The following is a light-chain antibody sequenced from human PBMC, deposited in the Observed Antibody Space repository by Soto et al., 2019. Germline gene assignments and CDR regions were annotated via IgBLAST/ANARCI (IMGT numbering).Light chain of an antibody. CDR2: DAS. Sequence: DIQMTQSRSSQSASISCGVSFACQASQDISKFLNWYQHKPGQAPSLLIYDASKSHFGVPSRFSGSGSGTDFTFTISSLQPEDNATYYCQQYENRPYTFGPGTKVDIK. V-gene: IGKV1-33*01. J-gene: IGKJ3*01. CDR3: QQYENRPYT. CDR1: QDISKF.